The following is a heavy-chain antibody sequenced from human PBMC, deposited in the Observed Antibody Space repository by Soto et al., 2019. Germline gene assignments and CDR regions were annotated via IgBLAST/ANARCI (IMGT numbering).Heavy chain of an antibody. D-gene: IGHD6-13*01. V-gene: IGHV4-61*05. CDR3: ARGYATSWYTYYFDY. CDR2: ISYSGST. J-gene: IGHJ4*02. Sequence: SETLSLTXTVSGGSISSSSYYWGWIRQPPGKGLEWMGYISYSGSTNYNPSLKSRVTISSDTTKNQLSLKLTSVTAADTAVYHCARGYATSWYTYYFDYWGQGALVTVSS. CDR1: GGSISSSSYY.